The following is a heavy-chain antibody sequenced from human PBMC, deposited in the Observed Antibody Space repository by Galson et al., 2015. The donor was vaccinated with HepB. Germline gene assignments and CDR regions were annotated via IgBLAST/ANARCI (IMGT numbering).Heavy chain of an antibody. D-gene: IGHD3-22*01. CDR1: GFTFSSFA. J-gene: IGHJ4*02. V-gene: IGHV3-30-3*01. Sequence: SLRLSCAASGFTFSSFALHWVRQPPGKGLEWVASISYNGGNKNFLDSVEGRFTISRDNSKDTLYLQMNSLRPEDTAVYYCARVGHFDGGGFFTYKGPNEPIHFDYWGQGTLVTVST. CDR2: ISYNGGNK. CDR3: ARVGHFDGGGFFTYKGPNEPIHFDY.